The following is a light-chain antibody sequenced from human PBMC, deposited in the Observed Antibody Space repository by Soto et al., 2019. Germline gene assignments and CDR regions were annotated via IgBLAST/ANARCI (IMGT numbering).Light chain of an antibody. V-gene: IGKV1-27*01. CDR1: QDISGH. CDR3: QKYNGTPRT. Sequence: DIQVTQSPSSLSASVGDRVTITCRASQDISGHLVWYQQKPGKVPKLLIYEASTLQSRVPSRFSASGSGTDFTLTISSLQPEDVATYYCQKYNGTPRTFGQGTKVELK. J-gene: IGKJ1*01. CDR2: EAS.